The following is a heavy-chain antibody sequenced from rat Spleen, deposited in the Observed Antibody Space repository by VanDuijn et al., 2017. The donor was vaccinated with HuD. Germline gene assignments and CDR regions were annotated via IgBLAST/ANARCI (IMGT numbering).Heavy chain of an antibody. V-gene: IGHV5-29*01. CDR2: IIYDGSRI. CDR1: GFTFSNYG. CDR3: TRHKAGTYWYFDF. D-gene: IGHD4-2*01. Sequence: EVQLVESGGGLVQPGRSLKLSCAASGFTFSNYGIHWIRQAPTKGLEWVATIIYDGSRIYYRDSVKGRFTISRDNAKSTLYLQMNSLRSEDTATYYCTRHKAGTYWYFDFWGPGTMVTVSS. J-gene: IGHJ1*01.